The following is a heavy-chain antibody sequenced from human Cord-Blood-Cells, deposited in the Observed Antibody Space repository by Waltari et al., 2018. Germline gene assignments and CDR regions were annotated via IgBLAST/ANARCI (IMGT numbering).Heavy chain of an antibody. CDR3: AHSEQWLVHGGMDV. CDR1: GFSLSTSGVG. V-gene: IGHV2-5*02. CDR2: IYWDDDK. Sequence: QITLKESGPTLVKPTQTLTLTCTFSGFSLSTSGVGVGWIRQPPGKALEWLALIYWDDDKRYSPSLKSRLTITKDNSKNQVVLTMTNMDPVDTATYYCAHSEQWLVHGGMDVWGQGTTVTVSS. J-gene: IGHJ6*02. D-gene: IGHD6-19*01.